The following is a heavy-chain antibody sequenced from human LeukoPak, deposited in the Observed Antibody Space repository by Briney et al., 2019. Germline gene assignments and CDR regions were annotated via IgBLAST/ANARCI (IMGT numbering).Heavy chain of an antibody. CDR3: ARGRLGGSRFGYSSGWFDY. V-gene: IGHV4-31*03. CDR1: GGSISSGGYY. D-gene: IGHD6-19*01. Sequence: PSQTLSLTCTVSGGSISSGGYYWSWIRQHPGKGLGWIGEINHSGSTNYNPSLKSRVTISVDTSKNQFSLKLSSVAAADTAVYYCARGRLGGSRFGYSSGWFDYWGQGTLVTVSS. J-gene: IGHJ4*02. CDR2: INHSGST.